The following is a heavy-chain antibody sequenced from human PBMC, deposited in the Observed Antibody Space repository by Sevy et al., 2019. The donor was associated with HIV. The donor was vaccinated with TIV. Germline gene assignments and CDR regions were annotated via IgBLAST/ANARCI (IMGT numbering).Heavy chain of an antibody. CDR1: GFTFSSYG. CDR2: IWYDGSNK. Sequence: GGSLRLSCAASGFTFSSYGMYWVRQAPGKGLEWVAVIWYDGSNKYYADSVKGRFTISRDNSKNTLYLQMNSLRAEDTAVYYCARDTGGGSLDYWGQGTLVTVSS. D-gene: IGHD2-8*02. V-gene: IGHV3-33*01. J-gene: IGHJ4*02. CDR3: ARDTGGGSLDY.